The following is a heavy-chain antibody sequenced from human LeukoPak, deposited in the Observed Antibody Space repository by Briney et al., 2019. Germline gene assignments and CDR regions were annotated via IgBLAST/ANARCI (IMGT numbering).Heavy chain of an antibody. V-gene: IGHV3-66*02. CDR3: ARERGDYGTLDY. CDR2: IYSGGST. Sequence: GGSLRLSCAASGFTVSSNYMSWVRQAPGKGLEWVSVIYSGGSTYYADSVKGRFTISRDNSKNTLYLQMNSLRAEDTAVCHCARERGDYGTLDYWGQGTLVTVSS. J-gene: IGHJ4*02. D-gene: IGHD4/OR15-4a*01. CDR1: GFTVSSNY.